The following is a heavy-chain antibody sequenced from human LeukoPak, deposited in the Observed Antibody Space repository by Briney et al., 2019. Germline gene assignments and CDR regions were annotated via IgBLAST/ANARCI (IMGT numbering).Heavy chain of an antibody. CDR1: GYTFTSYD. J-gene: IGHJ5*02. D-gene: IGHD3-3*01. V-gene: IGHV1-8*01. CDR2: MNPNSGNT. CDR3: ARVLRFLREGAVDP. Sequence: ASVKVSCKASGYTFTSYDNNWVRQATGQGLEWMGWMNPNSGNTGFAQKFQGRLTMTRNTSISTAYMELSSLRSEDTAVYYCARVLRFLREGAVDPWGQGTLVTVSS.